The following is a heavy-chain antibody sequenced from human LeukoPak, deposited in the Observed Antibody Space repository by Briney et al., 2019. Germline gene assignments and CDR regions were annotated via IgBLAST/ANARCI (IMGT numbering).Heavy chain of an antibody. V-gene: IGHV7-4-1*02. CDR3: ARDREWLVRELDY. CDR1: GYTFDNYT. Sequence: ASVRVSCKTSGYTFDNYTINWVRQAPGQGLEWMGWINTNTGNPTYAQGFTGRFVFSLDTSVSTAYLQISSLKAEDTAVYYCARDREWLVRELDYWGQGTLVTVSS. D-gene: IGHD6-19*01. J-gene: IGHJ4*02. CDR2: INTNTGNP.